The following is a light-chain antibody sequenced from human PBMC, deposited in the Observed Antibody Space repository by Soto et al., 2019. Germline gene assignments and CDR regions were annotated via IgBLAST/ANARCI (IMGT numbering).Light chain of an antibody. V-gene: IGLV1-40*01. CDR3: PSYDGCLSAPV. Sequence: QSALTQPPSVSGAPGQRVTISCTGSSCNIGAGYDVHWYQQLPGTAPKLLIYGNSNRPSGVPDRFSGSKSGTSASLAVSGLQAEDEADYYCPSYDGCLSAPVFGGGTKLTVL. CDR1: SCNIGAGYD. CDR2: GNS. J-gene: IGLJ2*01.